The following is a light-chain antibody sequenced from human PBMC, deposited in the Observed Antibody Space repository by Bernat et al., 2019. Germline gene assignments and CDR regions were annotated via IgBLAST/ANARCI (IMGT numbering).Light chain of an antibody. V-gene: IGKV1-5*03. Sequence: DIQMTQSPSTLSASVGDRVTMTCRASQSISRWLAWYQQKPGQAPKLLIYKASILETGFPSRFSGSGSGSEFTLTISSLQPDDVASYYCQQYHTYSPYTFGQGTIVEIK. CDR1: QSISRW. CDR3: QQYHTYSPYT. J-gene: IGKJ2*01. CDR2: KAS.